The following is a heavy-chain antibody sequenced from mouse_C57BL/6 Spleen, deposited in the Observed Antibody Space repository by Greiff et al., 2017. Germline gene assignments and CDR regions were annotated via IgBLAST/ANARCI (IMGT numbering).Heavy chain of an antibody. CDR1: GYTFTSYG. CDR2: IYPRSGNT. CDR3: ARGIYDGYYDYAMDY. Sequence: VQLQESGAELARPGASVKLSCKASGYTFTSYGISWVKQRTGQGLEWIGEIYPRSGNTYYNEKFKGKATLTADKSSSTAYMELRSLTSEYSAVYFCARGIYDGYYDYAMDYWGQGTSVTVSS. D-gene: IGHD2-3*01. V-gene: IGHV1-81*01. J-gene: IGHJ4*01.